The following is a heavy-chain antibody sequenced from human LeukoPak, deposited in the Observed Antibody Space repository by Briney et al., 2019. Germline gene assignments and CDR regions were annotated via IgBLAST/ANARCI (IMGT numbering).Heavy chain of an antibody. Sequence: ASVKASCKASGYTFTSYAMNWVRQAPGQGLEWMGWINTNTGNPTYAQGFTGRFVFSLDTSVSTAYLQISSLKAEDTAVYYCARVPLGIAAAANSRPFDPWGQGTLVTVSS. CDR3: ARVPLGIAAAANSRPFDP. V-gene: IGHV7-4-1*02. J-gene: IGHJ5*02. D-gene: IGHD6-13*01. CDR2: INTNTGNP. CDR1: GYTFTSYA.